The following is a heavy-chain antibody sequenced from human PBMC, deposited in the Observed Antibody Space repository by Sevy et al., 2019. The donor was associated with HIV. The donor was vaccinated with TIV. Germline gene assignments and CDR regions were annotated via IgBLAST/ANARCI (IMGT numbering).Heavy chain of an antibody. V-gene: IGHV1-46*01. CDR2: INPSGGST. J-gene: IGHJ3*02. CDR3: ARGWRGCGGDCFGGAFDI. CDR1: GYTFTSYY. D-gene: IGHD2-21*02. Sequence: ASMKVSCKASGYTFTSYYMHWVRQAPGQGLEWMGIINPSGGSTSYAQKFQGRVTMTRDTSTSTVYMELSSLRSEETAVYYCARGWRGCGGDCFGGAFDIWGQGTMVTVSS.